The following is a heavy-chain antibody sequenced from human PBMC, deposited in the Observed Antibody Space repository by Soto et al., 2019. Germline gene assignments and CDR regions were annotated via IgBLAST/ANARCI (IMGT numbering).Heavy chain of an antibody. J-gene: IGHJ6*02. Sequence: SETLSLTWTVSGGSISSYDWSWIRQPAGKGLEWIGRIDTSGSTNYNPSLKRRVTMSGDRAKNQCSLKRSTGTAGDTAVYYCGRRSLRFSPSSSSYYDMDVWGQGTTVTVSS. D-gene: IGHD3-3*01. V-gene: IGHV4-4*07. CDR3: GRRSLRFSPSSSSYYDMDV. CDR1: GGSISSYD. CDR2: IDTSGST.